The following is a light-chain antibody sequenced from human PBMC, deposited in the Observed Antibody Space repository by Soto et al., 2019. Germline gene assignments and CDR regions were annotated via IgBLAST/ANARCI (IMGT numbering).Light chain of an antibody. V-gene: IGKV3-20*01. CDR3: QQFSSYPLT. CDR1: QTVRNNY. CDR2: DAS. Sequence: VLTQSPCTLSFSPGERATLSCRASQTVRNNYLAWYQQKPGQAPRLLIYDASSRATGIPDRFSGGGSGTDFTLTISRLEPEDFAVYYCQQFSSYPLTFGGGSNVDVK. J-gene: IGKJ4*01.